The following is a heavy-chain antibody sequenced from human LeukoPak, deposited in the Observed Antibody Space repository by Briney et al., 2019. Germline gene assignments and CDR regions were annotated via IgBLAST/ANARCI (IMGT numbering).Heavy chain of an antibody. V-gene: IGHV3-23*01. CDR2: ISGRGSST. CDR1: GFTFSSYA. J-gene: IGHJ3*02. D-gene: IGHD3-22*01. Sequence: GGSLRLSCAASGFTFSSYAMNWVRQAPGKGLEWVSTISGRGSSTYYADSVKGRFTIPRDNSKNTLYLQMNSLRAEDTAVYHCAKGRYYYDNSDAFGIWGQGTMVTVSS. CDR3: AKGRYYYDNSDAFGI.